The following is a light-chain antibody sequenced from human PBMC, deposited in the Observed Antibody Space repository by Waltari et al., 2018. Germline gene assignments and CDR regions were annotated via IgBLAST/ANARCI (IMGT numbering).Light chain of an antibody. CDR3: QSFDTSLGAI. Sequence: QSVLAQPPSVSGAPGQRVPISCTGSSSNIGAGHHVPWYQEFPGTAPKLLIYGDSNRPSGVPDRFSGSKSGTSASLAITGLQAEDEANYYCQSFDTSLGAIFGGGTKVTVL. J-gene: IGLJ2*01. CDR1: SSNIGAGHH. CDR2: GDS. V-gene: IGLV1-40*01.